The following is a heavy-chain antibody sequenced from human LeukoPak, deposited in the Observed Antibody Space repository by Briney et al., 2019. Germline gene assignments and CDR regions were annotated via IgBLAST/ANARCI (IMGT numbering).Heavy chain of an antibody. J-gene: IGHJ1*01. Sequence: ASVKVSCKASGYTFTDYYMHWVRQAPGQGLECMGWINPKSGGTYYAQKFEGRVTLTRDTSITTAYMELSGLRSDDTAVYYCARVAAGIGFFQHWGQGTLVTVSS. V-gene: IGHV1-2*02. CDR2: INPKSGGT. D-gene: IGHD6-13*01. CDR3: ARVAAGIGFFQH. CDR1: GYTFTDYY.